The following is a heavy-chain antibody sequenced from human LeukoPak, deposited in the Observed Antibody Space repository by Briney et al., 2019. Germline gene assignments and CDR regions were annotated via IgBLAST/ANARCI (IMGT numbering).Heavy chain of an antibody. CDR3: VRERSIVVVPAARERAFDY. J-gene: IGHJ4*02. CDR2: IYYSGST. CDR1: GGSISSGGYY. D-gene: IGHD2-2*01. V-gene: IGHV4-31*03. Sequence: PSETLSLTCTVSGGSISSGGYYWSWIRQHPGKGLEWIGYIYYSGSTYYNPSLKSRVTISVDTSKNQFSLKLSSVTAADTAVYYCVRERSIVVVPAARERAFDYWGQGTLVTVSS.